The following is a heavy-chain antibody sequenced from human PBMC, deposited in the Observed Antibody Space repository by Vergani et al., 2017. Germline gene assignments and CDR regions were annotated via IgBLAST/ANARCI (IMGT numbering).Heavy chain of an antibody. CDR2: IYSGGST. V-gene: IGHV3-66*01. D-gene: IGHD3-10*01. J-gene: IGHJ3*02. CDR3: ASLVGLYGSGTGAFDI. Sequence: EVQLVESGGGVVRPGGSLRLSCAASGFTFYDYGMSWVRQAPGKGLEWVSVIYSGGSTYYADSVKGRFTISRDNSKTTLYRQMNSLRAEDTAVYYCASLVGLYGSGTGAFDIWGQGTMVTVSS. CDR1: GFTFYDYG.